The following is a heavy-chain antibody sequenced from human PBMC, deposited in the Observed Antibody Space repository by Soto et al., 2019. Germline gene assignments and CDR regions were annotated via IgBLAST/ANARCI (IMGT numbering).Heavy chain of an antibody. CDR2: VRGNGDPP. CDR1: GFTFSSYA. J-gene: IGHJ4*02. Sequence: SGGSLRLSCSASGFTFSSYAMHWVRQAPGKGLEYVSGVRGNGDPPFYADSVKGRFTISRDNSKNTLYLQMSSLSADDTAAYYCVKSRGGNNFDFFDWGQGALVTVSS. V-gene: IGHV3-64D*06. D-gene: IGHD5-12*01. CDR3: VKSRGGNNFDFFD.